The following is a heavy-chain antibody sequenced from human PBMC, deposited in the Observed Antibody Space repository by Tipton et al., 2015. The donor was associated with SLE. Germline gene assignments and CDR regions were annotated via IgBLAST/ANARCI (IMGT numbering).Heavy chain of an antibody. CDR3: ASLTRGDYFDY. Sequence: TLSLTCTVSGGSISSGSYSWSWIRQPAGKGLEWIGSIYTSGSTNYNPSLKSRVTISVDTSKNQFSLKLSSVTAADTAVYYCASLTRGDYFDYWGQGTLVTVSS. V-gene: IGHV4-61*02. CDR1: GGSISSGSYS. D-gene: IGHD7-27*01. J-gene: IGHJ4*02. CDR2: IYTSGST.